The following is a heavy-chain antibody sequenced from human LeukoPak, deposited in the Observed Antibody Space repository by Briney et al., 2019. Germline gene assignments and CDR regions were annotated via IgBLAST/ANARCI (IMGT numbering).Heavy chain of an antibody. CDR3: ATYCSSTSCKNDY. D-gene: IGHD2-2*01. Sequence: GGSLRLSCAASGFTFSSYAMSWVRQAPGNGLEWVSAISGSGGSTYYADSVKGRFTISRDNSKNTLYLQMNSLRAEDTAVYYCATYCSSTSCKNDYWGQGTLVTVSS. V-gene: IGHV3-23*01. CDR1: GFTFSSYA. J-gene: IGHJ4*02. CDR2: ISGSGGST.